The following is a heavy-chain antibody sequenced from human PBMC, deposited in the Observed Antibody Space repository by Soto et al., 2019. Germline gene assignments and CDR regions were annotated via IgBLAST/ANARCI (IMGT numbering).Heavy chain of an antibody. J-gene: IGHJ4*02. D-gene: IGHD3-22*01. CDR3: ARDRGYYDSSGYYSAPGY. V-gene: IGHV3-11*06. CDR1: GFTFSDYY. Sequence: QVQLVESGGGLVKPGGSLRLSCAASGFTFSDYYMSWIRQAPGKGLEWVSYISSSSSYTNYADSVKGRFTISRENAKNSLYLQMNSLRAEHTAVYYCARDRGYYDSSGYYSAPGYWGQGTLVTVSS. CDR2: ISSSSSYT.